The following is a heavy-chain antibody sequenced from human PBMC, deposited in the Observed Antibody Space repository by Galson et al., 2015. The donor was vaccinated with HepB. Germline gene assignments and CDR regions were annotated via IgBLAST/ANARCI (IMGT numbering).Heavy chain of an antibody. CDR2: IYYSGST. CDR1: GGSISSYY. V-gene: IGHV4-59*01. Sequence: SETLSLTCTVSGGSISSYYWSWIRQPPGKGPEWIGYIYYSGSTNYNPSLRSRVTISVDTSKNQFSLKLSSVTAADTAMYYCARVLRNYDILTGSRDAFDIWGQGTMVTVSS. J-gene: IGHJ3*02. D-gene: IGHD3-9*01. CDR3: ARVLRNYDILTGSRDAFDI.